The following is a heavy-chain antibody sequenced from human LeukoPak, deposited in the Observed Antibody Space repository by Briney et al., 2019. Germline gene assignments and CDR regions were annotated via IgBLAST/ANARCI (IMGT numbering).Heavy chain of an antibody. Sequence: GGSLRLSCAASGFTFSSYSMNWVRQAPGKGLEWVSSISSSSSYIYYADSVKGRFTISRDNAKNSLYLQMNSLRAEDTAVYYCARAPIAVAGTDYWGQGTLVTISS. J-gene: IGHJ4*02. CDR3: ARAPIAVAGTDY. CDR2: ISSSSSYI. D-gene: IGHD6-19*01. V-gene: IGHV3-21*01. CDR1: GFTFSSYS.